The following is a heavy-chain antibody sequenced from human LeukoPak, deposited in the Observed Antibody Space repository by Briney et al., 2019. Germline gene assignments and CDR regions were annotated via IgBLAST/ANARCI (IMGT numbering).Heavy chain of an antibody. CDR2: ISAYNGNT. D-gene: IGHD4-17*01. J-gene: IGHJ4*02. Sequence: AASVKVSCKASGYTFTSYGISWVRQAPGQGLEWMGWISAYNGNTNYAQKLQGRVTMTTDTSTSTAYMELRSLRSDDTAVYYCARADGWTVKTTVDYWGQGTLVTVSS. CDR1: GYTFTSYG. V-gene: IGHV1-18*01. CDR3: ARADGWTVKTTVDY.